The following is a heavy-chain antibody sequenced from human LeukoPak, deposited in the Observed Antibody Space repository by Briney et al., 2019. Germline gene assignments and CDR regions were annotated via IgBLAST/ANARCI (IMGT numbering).Heavy chain of an antibody. J-gene: IGHJ3*02. CDR2: IRSKAYGGTT. Sequence: GGSLRLSCTASGFTFGDYAMSWFRQAPGKGLEWVGFIRSKAYGGTTDYAAPVKGRSTISRDDSKNTLYLQMNSLKTEDTAVYYCARGSGWYDAFDIWGQGTMVTVSS. CDR3: ARGSGWYDAFDI. V-gene: IGHV3-49*03. D-gene: IGHD6-19*01. CDR1: GFTFGDYA.